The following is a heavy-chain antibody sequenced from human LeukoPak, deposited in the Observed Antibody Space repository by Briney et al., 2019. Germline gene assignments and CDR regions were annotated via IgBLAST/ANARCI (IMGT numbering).Heavy chain of an antibody. CDR2: ISVYNGNT. J-gene: IGHJ4*02. V-gene: IGHV1-18*01. D-gene: IGHD4-23*01. CDR1: GYTFSIYG. Sequence: ASVKVSRKASGYTFSIYGFSWVRQAPGQGLEWMGWISVYNGNTNYAQKFQGRVTMTTDTSTSTAHMELRSLRSDDTAVYYCARQGYSGHSQGAADYWGQGTLVTVSS. CDR3: ARQGYSGHSQGAADY.